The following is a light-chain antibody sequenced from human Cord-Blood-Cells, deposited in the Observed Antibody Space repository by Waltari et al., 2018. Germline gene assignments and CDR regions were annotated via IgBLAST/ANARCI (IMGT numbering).Light chain of an antibody. CDR3: QQYYSTPPT. CDR2: WAS. J-gene: IGKJ1*01. Sequence: DIVMTQSPDSLAVSLGERAPITCKSSQSVLYSSNNKNYLAWYQQKPGQAPKLLIYWASTRESGFPDRYSGSGSGTDFTLTISSLQAEDVAVYYCQQYYSTPPTFGQGTKVEIK. V-gene: IGKV4-1*01. CDR1: QSVLYSSNNKNY.